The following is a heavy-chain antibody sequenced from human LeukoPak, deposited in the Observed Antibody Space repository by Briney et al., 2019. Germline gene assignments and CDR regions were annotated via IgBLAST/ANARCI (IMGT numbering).Heavy chain of an antibody. V-gene: IGHV1-69*06. D-gene: IGHD3-22*01. Sequence: SVKVSCKASGGTFSSFAISWVRQAPGQGLEWMGRIIPIFGTANYAQKFQGRVTITADKSTSTAYMELSSLRSEDTAVYYCARDGDYYDSTWGQGTLVTVSS. CDR2: IIPIFGTA. CDR1: GGTFSSFA. CDR3: ARDGDYYDST. J-gene: IGHJ5*02.